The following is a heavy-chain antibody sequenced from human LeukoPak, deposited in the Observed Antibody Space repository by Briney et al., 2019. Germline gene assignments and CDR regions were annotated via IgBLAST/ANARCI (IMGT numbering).Heavy chain of an antibody. CDR2: IYSGGST. D-gene: IGHD1-26*01. Sequence: GGSLRLSCAASGFTVSSNYMSWVRQAPGKGLEWVSVIYSGGSTYYADSVKGRFTISRDNSKNTLHLQMNSLRAEDTAVYYCAREASSGGSYDYWGQGTLVTVSS. CDR3: AREASSGGSYDY. CDR1: GFTVSSNY. V-gene: IGHV3-53*01. J-gene: IGHJ4*02.